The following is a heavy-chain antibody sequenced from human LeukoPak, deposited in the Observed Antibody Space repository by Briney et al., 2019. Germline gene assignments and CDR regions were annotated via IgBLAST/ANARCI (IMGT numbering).Heavy chain of an antibody. D-gene: IGHD1-7*01. CDR2: IYYSGST. Sequence: PSETLSLTCTVSGGSISSYYWSWIRQPPGKGLEWIGYIYYSGSTYYNPSLKSRVTISVDTSKNQFSLKLSSVTAADTAVYYCAMDPTTRYYGMDVWGQGTTVTVSS. V-gene: IGHV4-59*01. CDR1: GGSISSYY. J-gene: IGHJ6*02. CDR3: AMDPTTRYYGMDV.